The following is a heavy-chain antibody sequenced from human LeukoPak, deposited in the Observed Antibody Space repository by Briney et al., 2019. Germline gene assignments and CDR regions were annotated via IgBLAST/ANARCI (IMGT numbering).Heavy chain of an antibody. CDR1: GFTFSSYA. D-gene: IGHD1-26*01. Sequence: PGGSLRLSCAASGFTFSSYAMSWVRQAPGKGLEWVSAISGSGGSTYYADSVKGRFTISRDNSKNTLYLQMNSLRAEDTAVYYCAKDLLSRSGSPRYFDYWGQGTLVTVSS. V-gene: IGHV3-23*01. CDR3: AKDLLSRSGSPRYFDY. CDR2: ISGSGGST. J-gene: IGHJ4*02.